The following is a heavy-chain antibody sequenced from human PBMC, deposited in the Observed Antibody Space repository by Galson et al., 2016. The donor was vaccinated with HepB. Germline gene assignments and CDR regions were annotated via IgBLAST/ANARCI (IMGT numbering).Heavy chain of an antibody. J-gene: IGHJ4*02. Sequence: PALVKPTQTLTLTCTFSGFSLSTSGVCVTWIRQPPGKALEWLALIDWNDDAFYRTSLKTRLTISKDTSKNQVALKVTNMDPVDTATYYCARINIVKPSGFDYWGQGILVTVSS. D-gene: IGHD5-12*01. CDR2: IDWNDDA. CDR3: ARINIVKPSGFDY. CDR1: GFSLSTSGVC. V-gene: IGHV2-70*01.